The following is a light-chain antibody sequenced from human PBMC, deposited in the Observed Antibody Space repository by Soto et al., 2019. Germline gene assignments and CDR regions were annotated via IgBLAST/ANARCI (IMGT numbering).Light chain of an antibody. J-gene: IGKJ1*01. CDR1: QSILYSSNNQNY. CDR2: WAS. V-gene: IGKV4-1*01. CDR3: QQYYSIPRT. Sequence: DIVMTQSPDSLAVSLGERATINCKSSQSILYSSNNQNYLAWYQQKPGQPPKLLIYWASTRDSGVPDRFSGSGSGTDFTLTISSLQAEDVAFYYCQQYYSIPRTFGQGTKVEIK.